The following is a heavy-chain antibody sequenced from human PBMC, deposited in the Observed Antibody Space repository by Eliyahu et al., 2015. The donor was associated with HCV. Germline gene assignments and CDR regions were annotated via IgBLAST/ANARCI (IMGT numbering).Heavy chain of an antibody. V-gene: IGHV3-7*03. D-gene: IGHD5-24*01. CDR3: ARVLETMRYGLFYDYGMDV. J-gene: IGHJ6*02. CDR2: INQDGSDK. Sequence: QLVESGGGLVQPGGSLRLSCGASGFIFNTYWMGWVRQAPGKGLEWVANINQDGSDKSYVGAVKGRFTISRENAKNSVYLEMNSLRAEDTAVYYCARVLETMRYGLFYDYGMDVWGQGTTVTVSS. CDR1: GFIFNTYW.